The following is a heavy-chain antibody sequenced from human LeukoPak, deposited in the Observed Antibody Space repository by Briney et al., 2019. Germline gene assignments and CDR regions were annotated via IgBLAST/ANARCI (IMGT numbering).Heavy chain of an antibody. D-gene: IGHD3-9*01. J-gene: IGHJ4*02. CDR1: GGSVSSSIYY. CDR3: ASRNDILTGYVFDF. Sequence: SETLSLTCTVSGGSVSSSIYYWGWIRQPPGKGLEWIGSIYYSGSTSYNPSLKSRVTISVDTSKNQFSLKLTSVTAADTAVYYCASRNDILTGYVFDFWGRGTLVTVSS. V-gene: IGHV4-39*01. CDR2: IYYSGST.